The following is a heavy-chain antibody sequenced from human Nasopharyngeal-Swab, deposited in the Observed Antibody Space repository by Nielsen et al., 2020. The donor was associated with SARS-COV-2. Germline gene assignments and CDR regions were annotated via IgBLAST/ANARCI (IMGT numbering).Heavy chain of an antibody. CDR3: AKDVNSALVSGYGMDV. V-gene: IGHV3-9*01. CDR2: VNWNSAAI. Sequence: SLKISCAVSGFSFSSYVMSWVRQVPGKGLEWVSGVNWNSAAIHYADSVKGRFTISRDNAKNSLYLQMNSLRSEDTALYYCAKDVNSALVSGYGMDVWGRGTTVTVSS. J-gene: IGHJ6*02. D-gene: IGHD5-18*01. CDR1: GFSFSSYV.